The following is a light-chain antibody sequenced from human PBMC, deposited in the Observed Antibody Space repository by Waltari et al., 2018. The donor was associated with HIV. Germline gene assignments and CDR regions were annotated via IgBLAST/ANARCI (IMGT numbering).Light chain of an antibody. Sequence: VLTQSPGTLSLSPGQRVTLSCGASQSISNSLAWYQQKPGQAPRLLVYDASIRATGIPDSFSGSGSGTYFTLTITRLEPEDFALYFCLQYARSPRTFGQGTKVEIK. J-gene: IGKJ1*01. CDR1: QSISNS. V-gene: IGKV3-20*01. CDR3: LQYARSPRT. CDR2: DAS.